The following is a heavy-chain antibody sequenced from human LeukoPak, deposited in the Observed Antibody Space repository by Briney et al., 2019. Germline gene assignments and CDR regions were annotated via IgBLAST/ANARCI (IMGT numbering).Heavy chain of an antibody. D-gene: IGHD6-13*01. V-gene: IGHV3-23*01. Sequence: GGSLRLSCAASGFTFGNYVMSWVRQAPGKGLEWVSSISGRGGSTAYAGSVKGRFTISRDNSNKTLYLQMNSLRAEDTAVYYCARVGYSSIWYVDFWGQGTLVTVSS. CDR2: ISGRGGST. CDR1: GFTFGNYV. J-gene: IGHJ4*02. CDR3: ARVGYSSIWYVDF.